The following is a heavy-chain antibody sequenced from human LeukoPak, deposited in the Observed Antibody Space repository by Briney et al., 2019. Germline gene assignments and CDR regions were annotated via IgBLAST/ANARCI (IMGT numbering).Heavy chain of an antibody. CDR3: AYGDAIDY. D-gene: IGHD4-17*01. CDR2: IKQDGSEK. J-gene: IGHJ4*02. V-gene: IGHV3-7*01. CDR1: GFSTSDYW. Sequence: PGGSLRLSCAASGFSTSDYWMYWVRQAPGKGLEWVANIKQDGSEKYYVDSVRGRFTISRDNAKNSLYLQMNSLRVEDTAVYYCAYGDAIDYWGQGTLVTVSS.